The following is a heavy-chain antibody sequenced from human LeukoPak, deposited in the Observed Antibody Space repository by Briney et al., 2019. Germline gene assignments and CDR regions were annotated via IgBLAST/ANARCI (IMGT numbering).Heavy chain of an antibody. V-gene: IGHV4-31*03. D-gene: IGHD2-2*01. Sequence: NPSETLSLTCTVSGGSISSGGYYWSWIRQHPGKGLEWIGYIYYSGSTYYNPSLKSRVTISVDTSRNQFSLKLSSVTAADTAVYYCARQPGYCSSTSCYHYYYYMDVWGKGTTVTVSS. CDR1: GGSISSGGYY. J-gene: IGHJ6*03. CDR2: IYYSGST. CDR3: ARQPGYCSSTSCYHYYYYMDV.